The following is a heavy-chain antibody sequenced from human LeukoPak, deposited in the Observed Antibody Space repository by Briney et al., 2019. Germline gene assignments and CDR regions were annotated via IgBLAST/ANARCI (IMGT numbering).Heavy chain of an antibody. V-gene: IGHV5-51*01. CDR3: ARLRGSCYSGGDLYYFDY. J-gene: IGHJ4*02. CDR2: IYPGDSDT. CDR1: GYSFTSYW. D-gene: IGHD2-15*01. Sequence: GESLKISCKGSGYSFTSYWIGWVRQMPGKGLEWMGIIYPGDSDTRYSPSFQGQVTISADKSISTAYLQWSSLKASDTAMYYCARLRGSCYSGGDLYYFDYWGQGTLVTVSS.